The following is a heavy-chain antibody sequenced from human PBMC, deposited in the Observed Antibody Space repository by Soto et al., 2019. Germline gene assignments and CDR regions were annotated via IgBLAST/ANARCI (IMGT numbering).Heavy chain of an antibody. D-gene: IGHD1-26*01. CDR3: AKDWYSGSFGPDAFDI. J-gene: IGHJ3*02. CDR1: GFTFSNYA. Sequence: GGSLRLSCAASGFTFSNYAMSWVRQAPGRGLEWVSDISSSGGGTIYADSVKGRFTISRDNSKNTLSLQMNSLRAEDTALYYCAKDWYSGSFGPDAFDIWGQGTLVTV. CDR2: ISSSGGGT. V-gene: IGHV3-23*01.